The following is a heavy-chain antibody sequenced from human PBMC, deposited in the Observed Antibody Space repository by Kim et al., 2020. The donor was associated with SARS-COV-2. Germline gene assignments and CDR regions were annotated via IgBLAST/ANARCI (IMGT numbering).Heavy chain of an antibody. CDR2: IYYSGST. CDR1: GGSISSYY. CDR3: ARGGLGAFDI. D-gene: IGHD6-19*01. J-gene: IGHJ3*02. V-gene: IGHV4-59*01. Sequence: SETLSLTCTVSGGSISSYYWSWIRQPPGKGLEWIGYIYYSGSTNYNPSLKSRVTISVDTSKNQFSLKLSSVTAADTAVYYCARGGLGAFDIWGQGIMVTV.